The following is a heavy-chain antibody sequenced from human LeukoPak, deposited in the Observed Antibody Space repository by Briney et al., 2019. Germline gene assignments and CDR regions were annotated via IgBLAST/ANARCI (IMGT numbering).Heavy chain of an antibody. D-gene: IGHD5-18*01. Sequence: PPETLSPTCAVYGGSSSGYYCSWIRQPPGKGLGWVGEINHSGRTNYSPSLKSRVTISVDTSKNQFSLKLSSVTAADTAVYYCAREGSGNTAMAAPDYWGQGTLVTVSS. CDR2: INHSGRT. CDR3: AREGSGNTAMAAPDY. J-gene: IGHJ4*02. CDR1: GGSSSGYY. V-gene: IGHV4-34*01.